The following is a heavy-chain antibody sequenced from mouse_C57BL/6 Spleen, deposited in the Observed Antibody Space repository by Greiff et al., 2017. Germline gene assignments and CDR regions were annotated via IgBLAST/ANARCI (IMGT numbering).Heavy chain of an antibody. CDR3: ARDYGDYYGSSYVLDY. J-gene: IGHJ2*01. D-gene: IGHD1-1*01. Sequence: QVQLQQSGAELARPGASVKLSCKASGYTFTSYGISWVKQRTGQGLEWIGEIYPRSGNTYYNEKFKGKATLTADKSSSTAYMELRSLTSEDAAVYFCARDYGDYYGSSYVLDYWGQGTTLTVSS. CDR1: GYTFTSYG. CDR2: IYPRSGNT. V-gene: IGHV1-81*01.